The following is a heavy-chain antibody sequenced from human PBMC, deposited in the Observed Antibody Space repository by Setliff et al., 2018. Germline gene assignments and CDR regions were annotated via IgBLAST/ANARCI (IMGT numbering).Heavy chain of an antibody. CDR2: INHSGST. CDR3: ARGGHSGPDAFDS. J-gene: IGHJ3*01. V-gene: IGHV4-34*01. CDR1: GGSFSDSY. Sequence: SETLSLTCAVYGGSFSDSYWSWIRQSPGKGLEWIGEINHSGSTNYNPSLKTRVTISVDTSRNQFSLKLSSLTAADMAKYYCARGGHSGPDAFDSWGQGTRVTVSS. D-gene: IGHD5-12*01.